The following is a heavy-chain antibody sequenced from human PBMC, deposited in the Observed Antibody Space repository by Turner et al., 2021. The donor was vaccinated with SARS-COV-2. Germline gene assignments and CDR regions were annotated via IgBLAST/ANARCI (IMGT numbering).Heavy chain of an antibody. CDR2: SSWNSGGI. J-gene: IGHJ6*02. V-gene: IGHV3-9*01. CDR1: GFTFDDSA. D-gene: IGHD3-10*01. CDR3: AKDIGITMVRGVIGLDV. Sequence: EVQLVESGGGLVQPGRSLRLSCAASGFTFDDSAMHWVRQAPGKGLEWVSGSSWNSGGIGYADSVKGRFTISRDNAKNSLYLQMNSLRAEDTALYYCAKDIGITMVRGVIGLDVWGQGTTVTVSS.